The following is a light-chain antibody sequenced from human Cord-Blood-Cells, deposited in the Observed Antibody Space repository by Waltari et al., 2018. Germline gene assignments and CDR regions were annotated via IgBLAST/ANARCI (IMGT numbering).Light chain of an antibody. CDR2: AAS. Sequence: DIHLSQPPSSLSASVGARLTITCRASQSISSYLNWYQQKPGKAPKLLIYAASSLQSGGPARFSCSGSRIDITLTISSLQPEDFATYDCQQRYSTTGPFGGGTKVEI. V-gene: IGKV1-39*01. CDR1: QSISSY. CDR3: QQRYSTTGP. J-gene: IGKJ4*02.